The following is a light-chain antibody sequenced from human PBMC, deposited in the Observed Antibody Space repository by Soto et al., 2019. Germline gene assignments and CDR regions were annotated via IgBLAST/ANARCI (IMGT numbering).Light chain of an antibody. CDR2: GAS. CDR1: QSVSSSY. J-gene: IGKJ4*01. Sequence: PGERVTLSCRASQSVSSSYLTWYQQKPGQAPRLLIYGASTRATSLPARFSGSGSGTDFPLTISSLQPEDFAVYYCQQDYNLLTFGGGTKVEIK. CDR3: QQDYNLLT. V-gene: IGKV3D-7*01.